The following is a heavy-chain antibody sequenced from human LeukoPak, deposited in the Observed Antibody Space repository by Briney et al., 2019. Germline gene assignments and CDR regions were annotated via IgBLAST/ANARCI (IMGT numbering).Heavy chain of an antibody. V-gene: IGHV1-69*13. D-gene: IGHD3-22*01. CDR3: ARDLNPKMYYYDSSGYNWLDP. CDR2: IIPIFGTA. J-gene: IGHJ5*02. CDR1: GGTFSSYA. Sequence: ASVKVSCKASGGTFSSYAISWVRQAPGQGLEWMGGIIPIFGTANYAQKFQGRVTITADESTSTAYMELSSLRSEDTAVYYCARDLNPKMYYYDSSGYNWLDPWGQGTLVTVSS.